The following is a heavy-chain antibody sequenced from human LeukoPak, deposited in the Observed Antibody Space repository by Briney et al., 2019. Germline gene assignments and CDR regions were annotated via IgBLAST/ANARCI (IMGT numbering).Heavy chain of an antibody. V-gene: IGHV4-31*03. Sequence: SQTLSLTCTVSGGSISSGGYYWSWIRQHPGKGLEWIGYVYYSGSTYYNPSLKSRVTISVDTSKNQFSLKLSSVTAADTAVYYCGRVGYSGYDFDYWGQGTLVTVSS. CDR3: GRVGYSGYDFDY. CDR2: VYYSGST. CDR1: GGSISSGGYY. J-gene: IGHJ4*02. D-gene: IGHD5-12*01.